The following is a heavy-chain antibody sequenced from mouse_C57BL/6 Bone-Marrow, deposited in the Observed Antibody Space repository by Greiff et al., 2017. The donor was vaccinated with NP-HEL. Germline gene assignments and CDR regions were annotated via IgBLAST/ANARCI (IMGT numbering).Heavy chain of an antibody. CDR2: ISNLAYSI. CDR3: ARLLGRGFAY. J-gene: IGHJ3*01. D-gene: IGHD4-1*01. CDR1: GFTFSDYG. V-gene: IGHV5-15*01. Sequence: DVQLVESGGGLVQPGGSLKLSCAASGFTFSDYGMAWVRQAPRKGPEWVAFISNLAYSIYYADTVTGRFTISRENAKNTLYLEMSSLRSEDTAMYYCARLLGRGFAYWGQGTLVTVSA.